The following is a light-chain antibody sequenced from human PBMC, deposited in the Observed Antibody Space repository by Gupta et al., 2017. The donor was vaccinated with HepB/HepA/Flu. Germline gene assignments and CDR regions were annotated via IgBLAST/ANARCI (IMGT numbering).Light chain of an antibody. CDR2: DVS. CDR3: SSYTSSSTEVV. V-gene: IGLV2-14*01. CDR1: SSDVGGYNY. Sequence: SALTQPASVSGSPAQSITIACTGTSSDVGGYNYVSWYPQHPGKAPKLMIYDVSNRPSGVSNRFSGSKSGNTASLTISGLQAEDEADYYCSSYTSSSTEVVFGGGTKLTVL. J-gene: IGLJ2*01.